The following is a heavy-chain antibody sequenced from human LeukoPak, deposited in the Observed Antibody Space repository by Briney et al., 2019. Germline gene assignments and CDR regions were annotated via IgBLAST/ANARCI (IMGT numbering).Heavy chain of an antibody. D-gene: IGHD1-1*01. J-gene: IGHJ4*03. CDR2: INHRGDT. Sequence: SETLSLTCAVYGVSFSTYYWSWIRQSPGKGLEWIAEINHRGDTNYSPSVKGRVTISVDTSKNQFSLKKTSLTAADTAVYYCARGPTISETGYFDYWGQGTLVTVSS. CDR1: GVSFSTYY. CDR3: ARGPTISETGYFDY. V-gene: IGHV4-34*01.